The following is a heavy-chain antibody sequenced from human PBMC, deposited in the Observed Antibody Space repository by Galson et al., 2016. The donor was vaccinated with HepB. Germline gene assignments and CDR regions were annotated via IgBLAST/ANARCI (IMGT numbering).Heavy chain of an antibody. V-gene: IGHV4-38-2*02. D-gene: IGHD2-15*01. CDR3: VRGEVVAAILSI. CDR1: GYSISEGYY. CDR2: IATFPHTENT. Sequence: ETLSLTCTVSGYSISEGYYWGWIRQPPGRGLEWIGSIATFPHTENTYYSPSLNSRVTISVDTSENQISLKLTSVTAADTAVYYCVRGEVVAAILSIWGQGTLVAVSS. J-gene: IGHJ4*02.